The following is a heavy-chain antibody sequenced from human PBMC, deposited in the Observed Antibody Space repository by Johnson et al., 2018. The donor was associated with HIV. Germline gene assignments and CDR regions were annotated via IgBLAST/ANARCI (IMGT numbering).Heavy chain of an antibody. J-gene: IGHJ3*02. CDR2: TSYDGSNK. Sequence: QVQLVESGGGVVQPGRSLRLSCAASGFTFSSYSMHWVRQAPGKGLEWVAVTSYDGSNKYYADSVKGRFTISRDNSKNTLYLQMNSLRAEDTAVYYCARASDAFDIWGQGTMVTVSS. CDR3: ARASDAFDI. V-gene: IGHV3-30*04. CDR1: GFTFSSYS.